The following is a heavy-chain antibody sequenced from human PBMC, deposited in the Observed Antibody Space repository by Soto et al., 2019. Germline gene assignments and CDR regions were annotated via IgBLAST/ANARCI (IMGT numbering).Heavy chain of an antibody. Sequence: PGESLKISCKGSGYSFTSYWIGCVRQMPGKGLEWMGIIYPGDSDTRYSPSFQGQVTISADKSISTAYLQWSRLKASETDMYYCARQLDFAPFWFDPWGQGKLVTVSS. J-gene: IGHJ5*02. CDR2: IYPGDSDT. V-gene: IGHV5-51*01. D-gene: IGHD3-3*01. CDR1: GYSFTSYW. CDR3: ARQLDFAPFWFDP.